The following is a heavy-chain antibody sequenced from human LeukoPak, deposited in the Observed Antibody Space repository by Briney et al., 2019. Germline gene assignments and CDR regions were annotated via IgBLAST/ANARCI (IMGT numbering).Heavy chain of an antibody. V-gene: IGHV3-66*01. Sequence: PGGSLRLSGVASGFTVSRSYVTWVRQAPVKGLEWISVLYIGGSAYDADSVKGRFPISRDNSKNALYLQMNSLRAEDTAVYYCARVPSSGDYVAAFDVWGQGTMVTVSS. J-gene: IGHJ3*01. CDR3: ARVPSSGDYVAAFDV. CDR2: LYIGGSA. D-gene: IGHD3-22*01. CDR1: GFTVSRSY.